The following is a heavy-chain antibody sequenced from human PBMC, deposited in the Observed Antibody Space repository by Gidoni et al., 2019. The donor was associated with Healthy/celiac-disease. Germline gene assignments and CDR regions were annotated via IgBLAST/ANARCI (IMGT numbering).Heavy chain of an antibody. J-gene: IGHJ4*02. Sequence: QLQLQESGPGLVKPSETLSLTCTVSGGSISSSSYYWGWIRQPPGKGLEWIGSIYYSGSTYYNPSLKSRVTISVDTSKNQFSLKLSSVTAADTAVYYCARGRWKVATIDFAYWGQGTLVTVSS. V-gene: IGHV4-39*01. CDR1: GGSISSSSYY. CDR2: IYYSGST. CDR3: ARGRWKVATIDFAY. D-gene: IGHD5-12*01.